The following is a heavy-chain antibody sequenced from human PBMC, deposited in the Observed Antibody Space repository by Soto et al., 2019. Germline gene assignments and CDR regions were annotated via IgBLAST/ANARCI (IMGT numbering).Heavy chain of an antibody. J-gene: IGHJ4*02. CDR1: GFTVGNNY. V-gene: IGHV3-66*01. D-gene: IGHD2-2*01. CDR3: TRRAYPSDY. CDR2: IYSGGTT. Sequence: EVQLVESGGGLVQPGGSLRLSCADSGFTVGNNYMSWVRQAPGKGLEWVSLIYSGGTTNYADSVKGRFTISRDSSRNTVYLQMNSVKADDTAVYYCTRRAYPSDYWGQGTLVTVSS.